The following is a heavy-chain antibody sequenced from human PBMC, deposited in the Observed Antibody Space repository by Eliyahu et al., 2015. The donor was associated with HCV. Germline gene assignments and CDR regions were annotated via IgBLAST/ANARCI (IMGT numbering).Heavy chain of an antibody. CDR1: GYTFTSYA. CDR2: INAGNGNT. J-gene: IGHJ4*02. V-gene: IGHV1-3*01. D-gene: IGHD2-15*01. CDR3: ARDDCSGGSCYYFPSDY. Sequence: EVKKPGASVKVSCKASGYTFTSYAMHWVRQAPGQRLEWMGWINAGNGNTKYSQKFQGRVTITRDTSASTAYMELSSLRSEDTAVYYCARDDCSGGSCYYFPSDYWGQGTLVTVSS.